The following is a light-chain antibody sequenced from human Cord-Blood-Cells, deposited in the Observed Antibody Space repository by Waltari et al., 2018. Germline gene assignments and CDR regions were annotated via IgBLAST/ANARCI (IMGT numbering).Light chain of an antibody. V-gene: IGKV1-39*01. CDR2: AAS. CDR3: QQSYSTTWT. CDR1: QSISSY. J-gene: IGKJ1*01. Sequence: DIQMPQSPSSPSASVGDRVTITCRASQSISSYLNWYQQKPGKAPKRLLYAASSLQSGVPSMFSGIDSGTDVTLTISSRQPEDFSTYYGQQSYSTTWTFGQGTKVEIK.